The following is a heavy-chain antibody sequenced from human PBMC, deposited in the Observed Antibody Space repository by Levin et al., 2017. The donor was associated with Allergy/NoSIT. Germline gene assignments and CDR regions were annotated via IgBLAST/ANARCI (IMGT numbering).Heavy chain of an antibody. CDR3: ARHLYSGYDWGNWYFDL. D-gene: IGHD5-12*01. J-gene: IGHJ2*01. CDR2: IYPGDSDT. CDR1: GYSFTSYW. Sequence: GESLKISCKGSGYSFTSYWIGWVRQMPGKGLEWMGIIYPGDSDTRYSPSFQGQVTISADKSISTAYLQWSSLKASDTAMYYCARHLYSGYDWGNWYFDLWGRGTLVTVSS. V-gene: IGHV5-51*01.